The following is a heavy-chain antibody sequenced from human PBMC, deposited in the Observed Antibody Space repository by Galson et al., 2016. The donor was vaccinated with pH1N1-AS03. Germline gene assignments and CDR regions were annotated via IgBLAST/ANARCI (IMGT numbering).Heavy chain of an antibody. CDR2: IDNTGST. CDR3: ARLFMEGLCSGGSCHQTNAFDM. CDR1: GGSINNHY. D-gene: IGHD2-15*01. V-gene: IGHV4-59*08. J-gene: IGHJ3*02. Sequence: SETLSLTCTVSGGSINNHYLSWIRQPLGKGLEWIGYIDNTGSTTYNPSLQSRLTMSVDTSKNQFSLRLRSVTAADTAVYYCARLFMEGLCSGGSCHQTNAFDMWGQGTMVTVSS.